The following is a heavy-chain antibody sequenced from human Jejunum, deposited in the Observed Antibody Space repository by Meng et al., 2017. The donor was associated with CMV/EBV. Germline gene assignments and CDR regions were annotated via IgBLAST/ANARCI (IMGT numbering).Heavy chain of an antibody. J-gene: IGHJ4*02. CDR1: SSSSSNW. CDR3: ARGNLGYCSSTSCLPDY. D-gene: IGHD2-2*01. V-gene: IGHV4-4*02. CDR2: VYHSGST. Sequence: SSSSSNWWSWVRQPPGKGLEWIGEVYHSGSTNYNPSLKSRVTISVDKSKNQFSLKLSSVTAADTAVYYCARGNLGYCSSTSCLPDYWGQGTLVTVSS.